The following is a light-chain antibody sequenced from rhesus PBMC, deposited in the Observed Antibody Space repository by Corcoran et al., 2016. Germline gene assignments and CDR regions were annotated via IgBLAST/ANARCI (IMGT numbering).Light chain of an antibody. CDR3: QHGYGILYS. J-gene: IGKJ2*01. CDR1: QGISNN. V-gene: IGKV1-25*01. CDR2: KAS. Sequence: DIQMTQSPSSLSASVGDRVTITCRASQGISNNLAWYQQKPGKVPTLLIYKASTLQSGIPSRFSGSGSGTDFTLTISSLQPEDFATYYCQHGYGILYSFGQGTKVEIK.